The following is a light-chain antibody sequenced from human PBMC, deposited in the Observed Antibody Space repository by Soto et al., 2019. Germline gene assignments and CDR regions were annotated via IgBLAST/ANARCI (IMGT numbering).Light chain of an antibody. Sequence: QSALTQPASVSGSPGQSITISCTGTSSDVGGYNYVSWYQQHPGKAPKLMIYDVSNRPSGVSNRFSGSKSGNTASLTISGLQADDEADNYCSSYTSSRTLHYVCGTVPKLTVL. CDR3: SSYTSSRTLHYV. J-gene: IGLJ1*01. CDR2: DVS. CDR1: SSDVGGYNY. V-gene: IGLV2-14*01.